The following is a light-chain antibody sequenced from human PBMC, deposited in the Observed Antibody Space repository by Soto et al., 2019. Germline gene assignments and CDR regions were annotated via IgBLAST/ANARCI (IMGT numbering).Light chain of an antibody. J-gene: IGLJ2*01. CDR1: SSNVGAGYD. V-gene: IGLV1-40*01. Sequence: QSVLTQPASVSGAPGQRVTISCTGSSSNVGAGYDVPWYQQLPGTAPKLLIYGNSNRPSGVPDRFSGSKSGTSASLAITGLHAEDEADYSVHSYDTSMSGYVVFGGGTKLTVL. CDR3: HSYDTSMSGYVV. CDR2: GNS.